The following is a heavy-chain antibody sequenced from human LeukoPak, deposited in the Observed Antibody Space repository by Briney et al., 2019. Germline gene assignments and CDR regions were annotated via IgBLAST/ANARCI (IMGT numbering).Heavy chain of an antibody. CDR1: GGSISSSSYY. V-gene: IGHV4-39*07. Sequence: PSETLSLTCTVSGGSISSSSYYWGWIRQPPGKGLEWIGSIYHSGSTYYNPSLKSRVTISVDTSKNQFSLKLSSVTAADTAVYYCARTFLGEVTQFDPWGQGTLVTVSS. J-gene: IGHJ5*02. CDR2: IYHSGST. D-gene: IGHD3-3*01. CDR3: ARTFLGEVTQFDP.